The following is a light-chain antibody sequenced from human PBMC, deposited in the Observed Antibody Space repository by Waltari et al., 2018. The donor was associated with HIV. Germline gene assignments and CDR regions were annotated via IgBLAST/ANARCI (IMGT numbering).Light chain of an antibody. CDR1: YSDVDVYNY. V-gene: IGLV2-11*01. J-gene: IGLJ1*01. CDR3: CSYAGYYTYV. Sequence: QSALTQPRSVSGSPGQSVTISCTGTYSDVDVYNYVSGYQLHPGKAPPLIIYDVTTRPSGFPDRFSGSKSVKTASLTISGVQPEDEADYYCCSYAGYYTYVCGTGT. CDR2: DVT.